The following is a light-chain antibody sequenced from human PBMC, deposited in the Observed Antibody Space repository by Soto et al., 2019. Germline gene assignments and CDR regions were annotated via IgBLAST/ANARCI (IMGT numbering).Light chain of an antibody. V-gene: IGKV3D-20*01. Sequence: EIVLTQSPATLSLSPGERATLSCGASQSVRDSYLAWYQQKPGQAPSLLIYDTSTRATGIPDRFIGSGSGTDFALTISRVEPEDFAMYFCQQYGSSPGTFGQGTKVDIK. CDR1: QSVRDSY. CDR3: QQYGSSPGT. J-gene: IGKJ1*01. CDR2: DTS.